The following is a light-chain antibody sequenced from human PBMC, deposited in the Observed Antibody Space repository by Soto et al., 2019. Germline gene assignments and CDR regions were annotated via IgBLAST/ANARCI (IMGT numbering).Light chain of an antibody. CDR1: SSDVGGSNY. Sequence: QSALTQPRSVSGSPGQSVTISCTGASSDVGGSNYVSWYQQHPGKAPKVMIYDVSNRPSGVPDRFSGSKSGNTASLTISGLQAEDEADYYCCSYAGTSKVFGGGTQLTVL. CDR2: DVS. J-gene: IGLJ2*01. V-gene: IGLV2-11*01. CDR3: CSYAGTSKV.